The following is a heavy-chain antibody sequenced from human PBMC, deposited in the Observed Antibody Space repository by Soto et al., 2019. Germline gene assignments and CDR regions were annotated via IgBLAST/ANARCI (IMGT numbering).Heavy chain of an antibody. CDR2: INPNGGST. Sequence: QVQLVQSGAEVKKPGASVKISCKASGYSFTSQYVHWVRQAPGQGLEWMGIINPNGGSTTYAQKCQGEVAMTGDRSTGTVYRGLSGLSSGGTAVYYCAREQGLRPGGGGTEPLDIWGQGTMVTVAS. J-gene: IGHJ3*02. D-gene: IGHD5-12*01. CDR3: AREQGLRPGGGGTEPLDI. V-gene: IGHV1-46*03. CDR1: GYSFTSQY.